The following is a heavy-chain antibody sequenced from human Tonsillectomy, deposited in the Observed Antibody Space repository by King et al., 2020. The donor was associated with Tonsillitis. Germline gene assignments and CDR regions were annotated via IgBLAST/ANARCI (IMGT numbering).Heavy chain of an antibody. CDR3: AKDSGNNYYDMDV. CDR1: GFSFGSYA. CDR2: ISGSGGTI. Sequence: VQLVESGGGLVQPGGSLRLSCAASGFSFGSYAMSWVRQASGKGLEWVSGISGSGGTIYYADSVKGRFTISRDTSKNTLYLQMNSLGGEDTGVYYCAKDSGNNYYDMDVWGQGTTVTVSS. V-gene: IGHV3-23*04. J-gene: IGHJ6*02.